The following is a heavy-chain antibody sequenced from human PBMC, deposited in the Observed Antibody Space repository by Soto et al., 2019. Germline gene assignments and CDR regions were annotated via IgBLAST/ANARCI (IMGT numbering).Heavy chain of an antibody. V-gene: IGHV3-30*15. Sequence: QVQLVESGGGVVEPGRSLRLSCAASGFTFSSYAMHWVRQAPGKGLEWVAVISHDGSSTYYSDSVKGRFTMSRDNSNNTLFLPMCSLRSEDTAIYYCAKDEYWESHFYYFMDLWGRGTAVTVSS. CDR1: GFTFSSYA. CDR2: ISHDGSST. J-gene: IGHJ6*03. D-gene: IGHD1-26*01. CDR3: AKDEYWESHFYYFMDL.